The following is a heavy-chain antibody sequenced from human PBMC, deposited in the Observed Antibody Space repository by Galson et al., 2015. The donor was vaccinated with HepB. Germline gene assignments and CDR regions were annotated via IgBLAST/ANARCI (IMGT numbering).Heavy chain of an antibody. D-gene: IGHD4-17*01. Sequence: SLRLSCAASGXXFSDYYMSWIRQAPGKGLEXLSYISGSRTXTNYADSVXGRFTISRDNAKNSLFLQMNSLRAEDTAVYYCARVADADYGDHTYFDAWGQGXLVTVSS. CDR1: GXXFSDYY. CDR2: ISGSRTXT. J-gene: IGHJ4*02. V-gene: IGHV3-11*06. CDR3: ARVADADYGDHTYFDA.